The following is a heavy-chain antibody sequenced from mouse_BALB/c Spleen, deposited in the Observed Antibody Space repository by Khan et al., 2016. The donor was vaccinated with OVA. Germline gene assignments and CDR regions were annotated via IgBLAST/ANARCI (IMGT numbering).Heavy chain of an antibody. J-gene: IGHJ2*01. Sequence: QVRLQQSGAELVKPGTSVKLSCKASGYNFTSYWINWVKLRPGQGLEWIGDIYPGSGSTNYNEKFKSKATLTVDTSSSTAYMQLRSLAAEDSALYYCARERGPSDYWGQGTTLTVSS. V-gene: IGHV1-55*01. CDR2: IYPGSGST. CDR1: GYNFTSYW. CDR3: ARERGPSDY. D-gene: IGHD3-3*01.